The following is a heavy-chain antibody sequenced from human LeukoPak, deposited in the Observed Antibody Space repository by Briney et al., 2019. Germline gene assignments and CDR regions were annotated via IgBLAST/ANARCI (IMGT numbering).Heavy chain of an antibody. J-gene: IGHJ4*02. D-gene: IGHD2-21*01. Sequence: ASVKVSCKVSGSTLTELSVHWVRRAPGKRLEWMGGFDPEDGETIYAQKFQGRVTMTEDTSTDTAYMELSSLRSEDTAVYYCATDLRGHSNPYWGQGTLVTVSS. CDR2: FDPEDGET. CDR1: GSTLTELS. CDR3: ATDLRGHSNPY. V-gene: IGHV1-24*01.